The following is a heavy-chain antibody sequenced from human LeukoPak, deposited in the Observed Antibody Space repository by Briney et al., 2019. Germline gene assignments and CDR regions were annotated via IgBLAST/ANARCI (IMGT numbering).Heavy chain of an antibody. CDR2: IKQDESEK. D-gene: IGHD3-22*01. V-gene: IGHV3-7*04. CDR1: GFIFSSHW. J-gene: IGHJ4*02. CDR3: ARGRMLYYYDSSGYPFDY. Sequence: GGSLRLSCAASGFIFSSHWMSWVRQAPGKGLEWVANIKQDESEKYYVDSVKGRFTISRDNAKNSLYLQMNSLRAEDTAVYYCARGRMLYYYDSSGYPFDYWGQGSLVTVSS.